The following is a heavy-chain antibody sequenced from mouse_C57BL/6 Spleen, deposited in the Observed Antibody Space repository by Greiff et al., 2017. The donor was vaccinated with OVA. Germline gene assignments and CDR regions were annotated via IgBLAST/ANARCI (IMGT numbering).Heavy chain of an antibody. V-gene: IGHV1-26*01. CDR1: GYTFTDYY. J-gene: IGHJ2*01. D-gene: IGHD2-10*02. CDR3: ARGGGYGNYGYFDY. Sequence: VQLQQSGPELVKPGASVKISCKASGYTFTDYYMNWVKQSHGKSLEWIGDINPNNGGTSYNQKFKGKATLTVDKSSSTAYMELRSLTSEDSAVYYCARGGGYGNYGYFDYWGQGTTLTVSS. CDR2: INPNNGGT.